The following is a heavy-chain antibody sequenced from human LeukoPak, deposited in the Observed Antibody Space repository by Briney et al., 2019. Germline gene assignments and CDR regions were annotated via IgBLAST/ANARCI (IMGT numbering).Heavy chain of an antibody. Sequence: SETLSLTCAVSGGSINTYYWSWIRQPPGKGLEWVGYIYSTGNTNYNPSLKGRVTISLDTSKNQFSLNLSSVTAAHTAVYYCAKHDTVFGAAHFYMDVWGKGTTVTVSS. V-gene: IGHV4-4*09. D-gene: IGHD3-3*01. CDR2: IYSTGNT. CDR1: GGSINTYY. J-gene: IGHJ6*03. CDR3: AKHDTVFGAAHFYMDV.